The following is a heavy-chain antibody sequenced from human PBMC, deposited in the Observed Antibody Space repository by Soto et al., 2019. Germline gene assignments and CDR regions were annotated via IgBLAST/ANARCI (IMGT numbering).Heavy chain of an antibody. Sequence: GGSLRLSCAASGFTFSTYAIHWVRQAPGKGLEWVAVISYDGSNKYYADSVKGRFTISRDNSKNTLYLQMNSLRAEDTAVYYCARDRPNYYDSSGYYYPGPWGQGTLVTVSS. CDR1: GFTFSTYA. J-gene: IGHJ5*02. D-gene: IGHD3-22*01. CDR2: ISYDGSNK. CDR3: ARDRPNYYDSSGYYYPGP. V-gene: IGHV3-30-3*01.